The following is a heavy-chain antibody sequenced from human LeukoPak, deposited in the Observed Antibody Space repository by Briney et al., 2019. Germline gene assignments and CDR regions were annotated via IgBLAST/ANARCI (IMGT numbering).Heavy chain of an antibody. CDR1: GFTFTSYA. V-gene: IGHV3-23*01. J-gene: IGHJ4*02. CDR2: ISAGGENT. CDR3: AKSEGSSSARRFDY. D-gene: IGHD6-19*01. Sequence: GGSLRLSCAASGFTFTSYAMSWVRQAPGKGLEWVSGISAGGENTDYADSVKGRFTISRDNSKNTLYLQVNSLRAEDTAAYYCAKSEGSSSARRFDYWGQGTLVTVSS.